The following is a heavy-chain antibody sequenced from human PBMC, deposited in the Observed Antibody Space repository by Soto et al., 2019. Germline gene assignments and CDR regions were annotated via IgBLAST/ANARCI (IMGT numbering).Heavy chain of an antibody. V-gene: IGHV3-21*01. CDR3: ARGGYSRTTLSRFPDY. CDR1: GFTFSSYS. D-gene: IGHD6-13*01. Sequence: EVQLVESGGGLVKPGGSLRLSCAASGFTFSSYSMNWVRQAPGKGLEWVSSISSSSSYIYYADSVKGRFTISRDNAKNSLYLQMNRLRAEDTAVYYCARGGYSRTTLSRFPDYWGQGTLVTVSS. CDR2: ISSSSSYI. J-gene: IGHJ4*02.